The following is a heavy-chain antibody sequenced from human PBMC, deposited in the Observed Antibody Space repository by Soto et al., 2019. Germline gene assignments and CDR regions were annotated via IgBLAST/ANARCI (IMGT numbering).Heavy chain of an antibody. J-gene: IGHJ5*02. CDR1: GDSVSNNNAA. CDR2: TYYRSKWLN. Sequence: QLQQSGPGLVKPSQTLSLTCAISGDSVSNNNAAWNWIRQSPSRGLEWLGRTYYRSKWLNEFAVSVKSRMTISPDIIKNQLSLRLDSVTPEDTAVYYCARDTNTDFWSGYAYGGFDTWGQGTVVTV. D-gene: IGHD3-3*01. CDR3: ARDTNTDFWSGYAYGGFDT. V-gene: IGHV6-1*01.